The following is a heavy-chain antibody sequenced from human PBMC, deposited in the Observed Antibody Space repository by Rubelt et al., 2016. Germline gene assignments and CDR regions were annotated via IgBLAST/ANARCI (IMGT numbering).Heavy chain of an antibody. CDR2: IYYSGNT. CDR1: GGSISSYY. D-gene: IGHD4-17*01. V-gene: IGHV4-59*01. CDR3: AIGKDDYGYPTDY. J-gene: IGHJ4*02. Sequence: QVQLQESGPGLVKPSETLSLTRTVSGGSISSYYWSWIRQPPGKGLEWIGYIYYSGNTNYNPSLKSRVTISVDTSKNQFSLKWSWWTAADMAVDYWAIGKDDYGYPTDYWGQGNLVTVSA.